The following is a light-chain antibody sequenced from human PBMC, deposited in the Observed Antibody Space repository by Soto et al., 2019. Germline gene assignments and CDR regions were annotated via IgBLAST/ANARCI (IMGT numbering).Light chain of an antibody. J-gene: IGKJ3*01. CDR2: YAS. V-gene: IGKV3D-20*01. CDR1: QSVSSSY. Sequence: EIVLTQSPATLSLSPGERATLSCGASQSVSSSYLAWYQQKPGLAPMLLIYYASSRATGIPDRLSGSGSGTDFTLTISRLEPEDFAVYYCQQYGSYPLFTFGPGTKVDIK. CDR3: QQYGSYPLFT.